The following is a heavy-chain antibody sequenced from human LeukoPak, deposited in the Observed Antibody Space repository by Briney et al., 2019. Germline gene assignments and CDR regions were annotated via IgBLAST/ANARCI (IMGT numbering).Heavy chain of an antibody. Sequence: PGGSLRLSCAPSGFTSSSYSMNWVRQPPGKGLEWVSSISGSSSYIYYADSVKGRFTISRDNAKNSLYLQMNSLRAEDTAVYYCARDRVGATHDFDYWGQGTLVTVSS. CDR3: ARDRVGATHDFDY. V-gene: IGHV3-21*01. CDR2: ISGSSSYI. J-gene: IGHJ4*02. CDR1: GFTSSSYS. D-gene: IGHD1-26*01.